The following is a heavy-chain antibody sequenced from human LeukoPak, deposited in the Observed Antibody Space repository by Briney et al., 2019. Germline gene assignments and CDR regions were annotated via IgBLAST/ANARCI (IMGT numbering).Heavy chain of an antibody. V-gene: IGHV3-66*01. CDR1: GFTVSSIY. J-gene: IGHJ6*02. CDR3: ASGPSLYYGMDV. CDR2: TYSGGST. Sequence: TGGSLRLSCAASGFTVSSIYMSWVRQAPGKGLEWVSVTYSGGSTYYADSVKARFTISRDNSKNTLYLQMNSLRAEDTVVYYCASGPSLYYGMDVWGQGTTVTVSS.